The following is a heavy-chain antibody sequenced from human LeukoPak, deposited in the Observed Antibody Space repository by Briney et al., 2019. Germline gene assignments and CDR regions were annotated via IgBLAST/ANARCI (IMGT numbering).Heavy chain of an antibody. CDR1: GFIFSTYA. J-gene: IGHJ4*02. CDR3: ARETRGNDY. V-gene: IGHV3-30*04. CDR2: ISSDGSDK. D-gene: IGHD3-10*01. Sequence: PGGSLGLSCAASGFIFSTYAMHWVRQAPGKGLEWMGTISSDGSDKHYADSVEGRFTISRDNSKNLLFLQTNSLTSEDTAVYYCARETRGNDYWGQGTLVTVSS.